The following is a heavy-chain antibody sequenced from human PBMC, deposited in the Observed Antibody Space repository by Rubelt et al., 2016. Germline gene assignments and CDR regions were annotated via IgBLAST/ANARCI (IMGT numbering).Heavy chain of an antibody. D-gene: IGHD5-18*01. CDR1: GGTFSSYA. J-gene: IGHJ6*02. V-gene: IGHV1-69*01. CDR2: IIPIFGTA. Sequence: QVQLVQSGAEVKKPGSSVKVSCKASGGTFSSYAISWVRQAPGQGLEWMRGIIPIFGTANYAQKFQGRVTITADEFTSTAHMELSSLRSDDTAVYYCARGVGDTAYNHYGMDVWGQGTTVIVS. CDR3: ARGVGDTAYNHYGMDV.